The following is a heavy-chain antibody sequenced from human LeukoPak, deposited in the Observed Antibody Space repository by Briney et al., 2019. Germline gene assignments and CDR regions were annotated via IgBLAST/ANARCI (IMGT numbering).Heavy chain of an antibody. D-gene: IGHD3-10*01. CDR2: ISGLNNDM. Sequence: PGGSLRLSCAASGFPFNLYGMTWVRQAPGKGLEWVSLISGLNNDMYYADSVKGRFTISRDNSKNTLYLQMNSLRAEDTAVYYCARQNYYGSGSYYNDFDYWGQGTLVTVSS. J-gene: IGHJ4*02. V-gene: IGHV3-21*01. CDR1: GFPFNLYG. CDR3: ARQNYYGSGSYYNDFDY.